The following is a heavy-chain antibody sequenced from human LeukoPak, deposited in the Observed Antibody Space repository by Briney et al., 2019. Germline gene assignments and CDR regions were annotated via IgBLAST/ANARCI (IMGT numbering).Heavy chain of an antibody. D-gene: IGHD3-22*01. CDR2: ISGSGGST. CDR3: AKFPGVYYDSSGLIFDY. V-gene: IGHV3-23*01. J-gene: IGHJ4*02. Sequence: GGSLRLSCAASGFTFSSYGMSWVRQAPGKGLEWVSAISGSGGSTYYADSVKGRFTISRDNSKNTLYLQMNSLRAEDTAVYYCAKFPGVYYDSSGLIFDYWGQGTLVTVSS. CDR1: GFTFSSYG.